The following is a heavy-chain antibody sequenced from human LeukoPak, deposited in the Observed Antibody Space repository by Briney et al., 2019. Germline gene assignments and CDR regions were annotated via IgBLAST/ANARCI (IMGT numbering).Heavy chain of an antibody. CDR2: ISAYNGNT. J-gene: IGHJ4*02. V-gene: IGHV1-18*01. CDR3: AXXQDQYGSGALN. D-gene: IGHD3-10*01. CDR1: GYTFTSYG. Sequence: ASVKVSCKASGYTFTSYGISWVRQAPGQGLEWMGWISAYNGNTNYAQKLQGRVTMTTDTSTSTAYMELRSLRSDDTAGYYCAXXQDQYGSGALNWGQGTLVTVSS.